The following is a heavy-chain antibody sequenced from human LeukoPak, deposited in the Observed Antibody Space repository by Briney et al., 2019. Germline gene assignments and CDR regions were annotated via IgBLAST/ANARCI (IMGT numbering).Heavy chain of an antibody. CDR1: GFTFSSYS. CDR2: ISYDGSNK. V-gene: IGHV3-30*03. CDR3: ARGDTRFGELSGGD. D-gene: IGHD3-10*01. Sequence: PGGSLRLSCAASGFTFSSYSMNWVRQAPGKGLEWVAVISYDGSNKYYADSVKGRFTVSRDNSKNTLYLQMNSLRAEDTAVYYCARGDTRFGELSGGDWGQGTLVTVSS. J-gene: IGHJ4*02.